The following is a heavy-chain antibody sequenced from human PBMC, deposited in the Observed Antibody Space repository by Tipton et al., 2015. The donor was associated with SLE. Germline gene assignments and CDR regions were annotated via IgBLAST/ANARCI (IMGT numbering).Heavy chain of an antibody. V-gene: IGHV4-39*01. D-gene: IGHD2-15*01. J-gene: IGHJ3*02. CDR3: ARLDIVVVVAATSAFDI. CDR2: LYFSGST. CDR1: GGSISSSTYY. Sequence: LRLSCTVSGGSISSSTYYWAWIRQPPGKGLERIGSLYFSGSTSYNPSLKSRVTISVDKSKNQFSLKLSSVTAADTAVYYCARLDIVVVVAATSAFDIWGQGTMVTVSS.